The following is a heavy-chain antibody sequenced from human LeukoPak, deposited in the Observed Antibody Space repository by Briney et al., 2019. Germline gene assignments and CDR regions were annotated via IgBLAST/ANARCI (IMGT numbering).Heavy chain of an antibody. J-gene: IGHJ3*02. V-gene: IGHV4-39*07. Sequence: KPSETLSLTCTVSGGSISSSSYYWGWIRQPPGKGLEWIGSIYYSGSTYYNPSLKSRVTISVDTSKNQFSLKLSSVTAADTAVYYCARGTLYYDFWSGSRPLMRAFDIWGQGTMVTVSS. D-gene: IGHD3-3*01. CDR2: IYYSGST. CDR1: GGSISSSSYY. CDR3: ARGTLYYDFWSGSRPLMRAFDI.